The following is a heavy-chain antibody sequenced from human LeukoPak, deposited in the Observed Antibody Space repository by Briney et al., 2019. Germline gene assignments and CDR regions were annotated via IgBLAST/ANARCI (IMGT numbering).Heavy chain of an antibody. CDR3: AREWCSGGSCYSDAAFDY. V-gene: IGHV3-48*04. J-gene: IGHJ4*02. D-gene: IGHD2-15*01. CDR1: GFTFSSYW. CDR2: ISSSGSTI. Sequence: GGSLRLSCAASGFTFSSYWMHWVRQAPGKGLEWVSYISSSGSTIYYADSVKGRFTISRDNAKNSLYLQMNSLRAEDTAVYYCAREWCSGGSCYSDAAFDYWGQGTLVTVSS.